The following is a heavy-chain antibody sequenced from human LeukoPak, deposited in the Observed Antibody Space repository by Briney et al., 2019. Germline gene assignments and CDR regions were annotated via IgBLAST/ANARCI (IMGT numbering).Heavy chain of an antibody. CDR1: GFTFSSYA. Sequence: GGSLRLSCAASGFTFSSYAMSWVRQAPGKGLEWVSATSGSGGSTYYADPVKGRFTISTDNTKNTLYLQMNSLRAEDTAVYYCAKVSSSTSPSDHWGQGTLVTVSS. CDR3: AKVSSSTSPSDH. CDR2: TSGSGGST. D-gene: IGHD2-2*01. V-gene: IGHV3-23*01. J-gene: IGHJ4*02.